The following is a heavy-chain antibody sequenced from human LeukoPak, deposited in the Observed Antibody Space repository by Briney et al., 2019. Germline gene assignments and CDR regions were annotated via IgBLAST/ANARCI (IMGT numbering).Heavy chain of an antibody. D-gene: IGHD6-13*01. V-gene: IGHV1-2*02. CDR1: GYTFTGYY. CDR3: ARDTGAAAATDP. Sequence: ASVKVSCKASGYTFTGYYIHWVRQAPGQGLEWMGWINPNSGGTNYAQKFQGRVTMTRDTSISTAYMKLSRLRSDDTAVYYCARDTGAAAATDPWGQGTLVTVSS. CDR2: INPNSGGT. J-gene: IGHJ5*02.